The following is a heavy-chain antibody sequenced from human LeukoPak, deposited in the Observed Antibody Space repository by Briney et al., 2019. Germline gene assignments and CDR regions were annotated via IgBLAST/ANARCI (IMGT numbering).Heavy chain of an antibody. CDR1: GFTFSNYA. V-gene: IGHV3-23*01. CDR3: AKDLPRPDCSGGACYPFAC. CDR2: VSGSGGVT. J-gene: IGHJ4*02. Sequence: GGSLLLSCAASGFTFSNYAMSWVRRAPGKGLEWVSAVSGSGGVTYYADSVKGRFTISRDNSKNTVYLQMNSLRAEDTAIYYCAKDLPRPDCSGGACYPFACWGQGTLVAVSS. D-gene: IGHD2-15*01.